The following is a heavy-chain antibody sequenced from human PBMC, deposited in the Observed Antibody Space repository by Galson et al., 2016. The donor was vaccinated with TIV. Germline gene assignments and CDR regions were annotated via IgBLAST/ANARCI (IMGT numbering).Heavy chain of an antibody. Sequence: LRLSCAASGFAFYNYGMSWVRQAPGQGLEWVAAISGGGGNTHYAGSVKGRFTISRDNSKNTLYLQTNSLRAEDTAVFYCAKGDYFDSSGYFDFWGQGTLVTVSS. D-gene: IGHD3-22*01. CDR1: GFAFYNYG. J-gene: IGHJ4*02. CDR2: ISGGGGNT. V-gene: IGHV3-23*01. CDR3: AKGDYFDSSGYFDF.